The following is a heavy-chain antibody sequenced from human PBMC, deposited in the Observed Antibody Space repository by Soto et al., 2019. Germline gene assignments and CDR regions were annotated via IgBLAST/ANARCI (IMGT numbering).Heavy chain of an antibody. CDR1: GGTFSSYT. CDR3: ARVKVATISYFDY. V-gene: IGHV1-69*02. Sequence: SVKVSCKASGGTFSSYTISWVRQAPGQGLEWMGRIIPILGIANYAQKYQGRVTITADKSTSTAYMELSSLISEDTAVYYCARVKVATISYFDYWVQGTLVTVSS. CDR2: IIPILGIA. J-gene: IGHJ4*02. D-gene: IGHD5-12*01.